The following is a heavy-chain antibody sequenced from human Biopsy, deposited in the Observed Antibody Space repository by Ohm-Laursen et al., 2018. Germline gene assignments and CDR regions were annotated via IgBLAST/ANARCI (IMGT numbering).Heavy chain of an antibody. D-gene: IGHD4-11*01. CDR3: ARDSGILNYGNFKYYHYYGMDV. V-gene: IGHV4-59*01. Sequence: SETLSLTCTVSGGPIDSYYWSWIRQPPGKGLEWIGYVYYTGSTDYNPSLQSRVSISVDTSSNQVSLTLSSATAADTAVYYCARDSGILNYGNFKYYHYYGMDVWGQGTKVTVSS. CDR2: VYYTGST. J-gene: IGHJ6*02. CDR1: GGPIDSYY.